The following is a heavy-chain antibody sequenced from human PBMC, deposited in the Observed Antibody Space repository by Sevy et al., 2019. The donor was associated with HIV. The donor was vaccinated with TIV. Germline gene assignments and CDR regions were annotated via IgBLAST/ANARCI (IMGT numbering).Heavy chain of an antibody. CDR2: IIAVFGTT. CDR3: ARDTHYYVSGSFDS. J-gene: IGHJ4*01. CDR1: GGIFRSNA. D-gene: IGHD3-10*01. Sequence: ASVKVSCKASGGIFRSNAISWVRQAPGQGLEWVGGIIAVFGTTYYAQKFQGRVTLIANESTGTVHMELRSLRSEDTALYYCARDTHYYVSGSFDSSGQGTQDTVSS. V-gene: IGHV1-69*13.